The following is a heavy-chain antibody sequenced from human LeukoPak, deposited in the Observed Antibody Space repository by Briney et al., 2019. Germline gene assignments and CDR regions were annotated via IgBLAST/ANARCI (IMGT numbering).Heavy chain of an antibody. CDR2: ISPYNGNT. CDR3: ARVIVETGANYFDP. Sequence: ASVKVSCKASGYTLTSYGITWVRQAPGQGLEWMGWISPYNGNTNYAQKLQGRVTMTTDTSTSTAYVELRSLRSDDTAVYYCARVIVETGANYFDPWGQGTLVTVSS. CDR1: GYTLTSYG. V-gene: IGHV1-18*04. J-gene: IGHJ5*02. D-gene: IGHD3-22*01.